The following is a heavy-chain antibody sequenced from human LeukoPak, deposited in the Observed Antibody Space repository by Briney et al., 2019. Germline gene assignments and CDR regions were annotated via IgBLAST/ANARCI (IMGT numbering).Heavy chain of an antibody. CDR1: GVSISSGGYY. J-gene: IGHJ4*02. Sequence: SETLSLTCTVSGVSISSGGYYWSWLRQHPGKGLEWIGYIYYSGSTYYNPALKSRVTISVDTSKNQFSLKLSSVTAADTAVYYCARSAAAGTRSFDYWGQGTLVTVSS. D-gene: IGHD6-13*01. V-gene: IGHV4-31*03. CDR3: ARSAAAGTRSFDY. CDR2: IYYSGST.